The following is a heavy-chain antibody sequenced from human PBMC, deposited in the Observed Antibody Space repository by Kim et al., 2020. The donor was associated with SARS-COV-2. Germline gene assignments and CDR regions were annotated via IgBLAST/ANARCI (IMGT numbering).Heavy chain of an antibody. V-gene: IGHV3-48*03. D-gene: IGHD6-6*01. Sequence: HYTDSAKGRFTISRDNGKKSLYLQMNNVKAEDTATYYCARLVVQYAMDVWGHGTTVTVSS. J-gene: IGHJ6*02. CDR3: ARLVVQYAMDV.